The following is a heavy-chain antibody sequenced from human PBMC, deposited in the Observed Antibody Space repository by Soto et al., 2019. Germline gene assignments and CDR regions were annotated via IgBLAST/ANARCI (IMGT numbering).Heavy chain of an antibody. CDR1: GXTFSSYG. CDR2: IWYDGSNK. V-gene: IGHV3-33*01. Sequence: GGSLRLSCAASGXTFSSYGMHWVRQAPGKGLEWVAVIWYDGSNKYYADSVKGRFTISRDNSENTLYLQMNSLRAEDTAVYYCARDDYCSGGSCYSYYMDVWGKGTTVTVSS. J-gene: IGHJ6*03. CDR3: ARDDYCSGGSCYSYYMDV. D-gene: IGHD2-15*01.